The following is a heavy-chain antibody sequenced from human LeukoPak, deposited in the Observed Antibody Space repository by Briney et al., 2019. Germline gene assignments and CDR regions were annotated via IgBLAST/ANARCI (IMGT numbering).Heavy chain of an antibody. V-gene: IGHV4-39*07. CDR3: AREYSSSSGRRAFDF. J-gene: IGHJ3*01. CDR2: IYYSGST. Sequence: SETLSLTCTVSGGSISSSSYYWGWIRQPPGKGLGWIGSIYYSGSTYYNPSLKSRVTISVDTSKNQFSLKLSSVTAADTAVYYCAREYSSSSGRRAFDFWGQGTMVTVSS. CDR1: GGSISSSSYY. D-gene: IGHD6-6*01.